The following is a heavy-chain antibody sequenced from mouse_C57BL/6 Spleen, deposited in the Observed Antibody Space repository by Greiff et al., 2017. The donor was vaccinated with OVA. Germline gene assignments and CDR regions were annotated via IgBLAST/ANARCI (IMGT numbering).Heavy chain of an antibody. Sequence: VQLQQSGPGMVKPSQSLSLTCTVTGYSITSGYDWHWIRHFPGNKLEWMGYISYSGSTNYNPSLKSRISLTHDTSKNPFFLKLNSVTTEDTATYDCAREGYYYGSSFDYWGQGTTLTVSS. CDR2: ISYSGST. J-gene: IGHJ2*01. V-gene: IGHV3-1*01. CDR1: GYSITSGYD. D-gene: IGHD1-1*01. CDR3: AREGYYYGSSFDY.